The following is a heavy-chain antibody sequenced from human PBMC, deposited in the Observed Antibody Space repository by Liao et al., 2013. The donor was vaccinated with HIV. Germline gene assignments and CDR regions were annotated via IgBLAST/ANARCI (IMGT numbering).Heavy chain of an antibody. CDR1: GGSISSYY. D-gene: IGHD4/OR15-4a*01. V-gene: IGHV4-4*07. J-gene: IGHJ1*01. CDR2: IYTSGST. Sequence: QVQLQESGPGLVKPSETLSLTCTVSGGSISSYYWSWIRQPAGKGLEWIGRIYTSGSTNYNPSLKSRVILSVDTSKNQFSLNLTSVTAADSAVYFCARELAMVKRRRFYDSWGQGTPVTVSS. CDR3: ARELAMVKRRRFYDS.